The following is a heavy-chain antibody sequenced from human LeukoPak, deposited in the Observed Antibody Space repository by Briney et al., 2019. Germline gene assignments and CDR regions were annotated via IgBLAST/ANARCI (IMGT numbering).Heavy chain of an antibody. D-gene: IGHD3-9*01. J-gene: IGHJ5*02. CDR2: INSDGSST. Sequence: GGSLRLPCAASGFTFSSYWMHWVRQAPGKGLVWVSRINSDGSSTSYADSVKGRFTISRDNAKNTLYLQMNSLRAEDTAVYYCARLPDFDWLLYWVPWGQGTLVTVSS. V-gene: IGHV3-74*01. CDR3: ARLPDFDWLLYWVP. CDR1: GFTFSSYW.